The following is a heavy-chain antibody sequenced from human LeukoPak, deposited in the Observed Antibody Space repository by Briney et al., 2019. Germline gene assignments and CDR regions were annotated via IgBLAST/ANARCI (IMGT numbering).Heavy chain of an antibody. CDR2: IYYSGST. CDR1: GGSISSYY. CDR3: ARAGGGADYYYYMDV. Sequence: SETLSLTCTVAGGSISSYYWSWIRQPPGKGLEWIGYIYYSGSTNYNPSLKSRVTISVDTSKNQFSLKLSSVTAADTAVYYCARAGGGADYYYYMDVWGKGTTVTVSS. D-gene: IGHD2-15*01. J-gene: IGHJ6*03. V-gene: IGHV4-59*01.